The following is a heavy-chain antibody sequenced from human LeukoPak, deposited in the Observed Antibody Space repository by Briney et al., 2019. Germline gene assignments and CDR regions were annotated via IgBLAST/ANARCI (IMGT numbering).Heavy chain of an antibody. V-gene: IGHV1-18*01. CDR1: GYTFTSYG. J-gene: IGHJ4*02. Sequence: ASVKVSCKASGYTFTSYGISWVRQAPGQGLEWMGWISAYNGNTNYAQKLQGRVTMTTDTSTSTAYMELRSLRSDDTAVYYCASGDYYDSSGYYYPWYFDYWGQGTLVTVSS. D-gene: IGHD3-22*01. CDR3: ASGDYYDSSGYYYPWYFDY. CDR2: ISAYNGNT.